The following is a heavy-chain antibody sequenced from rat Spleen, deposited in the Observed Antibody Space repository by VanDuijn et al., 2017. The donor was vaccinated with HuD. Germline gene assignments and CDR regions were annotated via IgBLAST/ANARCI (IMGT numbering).Heavy chain of an antibody. CDR1: GFTFSNHY. D-gene: IGHD1-4*01. CDR2: ITTDGGNA. CDR3: TTGPGDY. Sequence: EVQLVESGGGLVQPGRSMKLSCAALGFTFSNHYMAWVRQAPTKGLEWVASITTDGGNAYYRDSVKGRFTISRDNTRSTLYLQMDSLRSEDTATYYCTTGPGDYWGQGVMVTVSS. J-gene: IGHJ2*01. V-gene: IGHV5-25*01.